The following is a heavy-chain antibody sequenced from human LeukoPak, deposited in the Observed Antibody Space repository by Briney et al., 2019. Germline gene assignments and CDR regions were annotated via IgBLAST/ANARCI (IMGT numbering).Heavy chain of an antibody. CDR1: GFPFSSYW. V-gene: IGHV3-7*03. CDR2: IKQDGSKK. Sequence: PGGSLRLSCVASGFPFSSYWMTWVRQAPGKGLEWVANIKQDGSKKSYVDSVKGRFTISRDNAKNSLYLQMNSLRAEDTAVYYCARVGIEQLVQDYYFDYWGQGTLVTVSS. CDR3: ARVGIEQLVQDYYFDY. D-gene: IGHD6-13*01. J-gene: IGHJ4*02.